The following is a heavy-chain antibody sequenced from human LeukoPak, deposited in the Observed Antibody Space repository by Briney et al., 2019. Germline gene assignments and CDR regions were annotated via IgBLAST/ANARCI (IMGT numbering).Heavy chain of an antibody. CDR1: GGTFSSYA. CDR2: IIPILGIA. V-gene: IGHV1-69*04. CDR3: ARGGFYTAMAEYYFDY. D-gene: IGHD5-18*01. J-gene: IGHJ4*02. Sequence: SVKVSCKASGGTFSSYAISWVRQAPGQGLEWMGRIIPILGIANYAQKFQGRVTMTRDMSTSTVYMELSSLRSEDTAVYYCARGGFYTAMAEYYFDYWGQGTLVTVSS.